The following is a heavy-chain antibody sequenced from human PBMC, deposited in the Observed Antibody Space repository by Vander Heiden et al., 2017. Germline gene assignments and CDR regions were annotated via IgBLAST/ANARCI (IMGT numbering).Heavy chain of an antibody. CDR2: ISWNSGSI. D-gene: IGHD6-19*01. CDR1: GFAFDDYA. CDR3: AKGGRQWLANDAFDI. J-gene: IGHJ3*02. V-gene: IGHV3-9*01. Sequence: EVQLVESGGGLVHPGRSLRLSCAASGFAFDDYAMDWVRQAPGKGLEWVSGISWNSGSIAYADSVKGRFTISRDNAKNSLYLQMNSLRAEDTALYYCAKGGRQWLANDAFDIWGQGTMVTVSS.